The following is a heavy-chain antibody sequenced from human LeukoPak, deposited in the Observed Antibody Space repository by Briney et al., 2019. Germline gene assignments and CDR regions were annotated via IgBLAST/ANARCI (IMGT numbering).Heavy chain of an antibody. V-gene: IGHV3-11*03. D-gene: IGHD3-10*01. Sequence: GGSLRLSCAASGFTFSDYYMIWLRQAPGKGLEWVSFITSSSSYTNYADSVKGRFTISRDNAKNSLYLQMNSLRVEDTAVYYCAKAFHSGSYSPYYYYGVDVWGQGTTVTVSS. J-gene: IGHJ6*02. CDR1: GFTFSDYY. CDR2: ITSSSSYT. CDR3: AKAFHSGSYSPYYYYGVDV.